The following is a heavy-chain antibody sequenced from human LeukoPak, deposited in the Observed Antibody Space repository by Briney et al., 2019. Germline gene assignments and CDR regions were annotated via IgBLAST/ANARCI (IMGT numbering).Heavy chain of an antibody. J-gene: IGHJ3*02. CDR3: ARKGIAAAGIHAFDI. CDR2: INPNSGGT. Sequence: ASVKVSCKASGYTFTDYYMHWVRQAPGQGLEWMGWINPNSGGTNYAQKFQGRVTMTRDTSISTAYMELSRLRSDDTAVYYCARKGIAAAGIHAFDIWGQGTMVTVSS. CDR1: GYTFTDYY. D-gene: IGHD6-13*01. V-gene: IGHV1-2*02.